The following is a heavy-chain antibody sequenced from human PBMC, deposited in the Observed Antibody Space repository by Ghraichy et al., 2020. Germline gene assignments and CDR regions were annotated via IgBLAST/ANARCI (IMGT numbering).Heavy chain of an antibody. CDR3: ARERVIWSGYHRGMDV. CDR2: IFYSGNT. J-gene: IGHJ6*02. Sequence: SETLSLTCAVSGGSISRADYYWSWIRQTPGKGLEWIGNIFYSGNTLYNPSLKSRITISVDTSKNQFSLKLSSVAAADTAVYYCARERVIWSGYHRGMDVWGQGTTVTVSS. V-gene: IGHV4-30-4*01. D-gene: IGHD3-3*01. CDR1: GGSISRADYY.